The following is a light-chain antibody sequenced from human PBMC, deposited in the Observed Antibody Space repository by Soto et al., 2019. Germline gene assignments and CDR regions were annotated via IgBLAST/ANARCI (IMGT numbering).Light chain of an antibody. J-gene: IGKJ5*01. V-gene: IGKV3-11*01. CDR1: QSVSSS. Sequence: EIVLTQSPATLSLSPGERATLSCRASQSVSSSLAWYQQKPGQAPRLLIYAASNRAPGISARFSGSGSGTDFTLTISSLEPEDCAVYYCQPRYSWPPLFGQGKRLEIK. CDR3: QPRYSWPPL. CDR2: AAS.